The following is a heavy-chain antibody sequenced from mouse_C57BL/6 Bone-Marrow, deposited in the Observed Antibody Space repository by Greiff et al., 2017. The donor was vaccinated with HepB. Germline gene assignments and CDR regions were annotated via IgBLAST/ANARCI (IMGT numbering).Heavy chain of an antibody. CDR2: ISYDGSN. CDR3: ASPTIVNYYAMDY. V-gene: IGHV3-6*01. J-gene: IGHJ4*01. Sequence: ESGPGLVKPSQSLSLTCSVTGYSITSGYYWNWIRQFPGNKLEWMGYISYDGSNNYNPSLKNRISITRDTSKNQFFLKLNSVTTEDTATYYCASPTIVNYYAMDYWGQGTSVTVSS. CDR1: GYSITSGYY. D-gene: IGHD2-5*01.